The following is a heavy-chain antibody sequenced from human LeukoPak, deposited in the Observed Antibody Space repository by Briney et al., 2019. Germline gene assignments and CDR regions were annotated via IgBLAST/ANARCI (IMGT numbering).Heavy chain of an antibody. CDR3: AREGPDYGPTFDI. V-gene: IGHV1-2*02. Sequence: ASVKVSCKASGYTFTGYYMHWVRQAPGQGLEWMGWINPNSGGTNYAQKFQGRVTMTRDTSISTAYMELRSLRFDDTAMYYCAREGPDYGPTFDIWGQGTMVTVSS. CDR1: GYTFTGYY. D-gene: IGHD4/OR15-4a*01. CDR2: INPNSGGT. J-gene: IGHJ3*02.